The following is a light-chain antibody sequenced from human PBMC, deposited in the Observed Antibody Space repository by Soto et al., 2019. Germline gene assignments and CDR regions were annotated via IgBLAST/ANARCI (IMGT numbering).Light chain of an antibody. CDR2: ETS. J-gene: IGKJ4*01. CDR1: EGINTG. V-gene: IGKV1-13*02. Sequence: AIQLTQSPSSLSASVGDRVTITCRASEGINTGVAWYQQKPGKSPKLLIYETSNLASGVSLRFSGTGYGTQFSLTIGGLQPEDFATYHCQQFSAYPLTFGGGIKVEIK. CDR3: QQFSAYPLT.